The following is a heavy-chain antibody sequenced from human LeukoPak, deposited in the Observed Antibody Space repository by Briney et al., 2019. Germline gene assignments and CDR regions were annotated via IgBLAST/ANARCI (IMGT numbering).Heavy chain of an antibody. Sequence: PSQTLSLTCTVSGGSISSGSYYWSWIRQPAGRGLEWIGRIYTSGSTNYNPSLKSRVTISVDTSKNQFSLKLSSVTAADTAVYYCARLHGKVVAQTPRYYYYYYMDVWGKGTTVTVSS. CDR1: GGSISSGSYY. V-gene: IGHV4-61*02. CDR2: IYTSGST. CDR3: ARLHGKVVAQTPRYYYYYYMDV. J-gene: IGHJ6*03. D-gene: IGHD3-22*01.